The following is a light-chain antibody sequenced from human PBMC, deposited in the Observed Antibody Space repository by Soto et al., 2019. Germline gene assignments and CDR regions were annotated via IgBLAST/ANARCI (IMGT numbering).Light chain of an antibody. Sequence: EIVLTQSPGTLSLSPGERATLSCRSSQSVDINFVAWYQQKRGQPPRLLIYGASSRAAGIPDRFTGSGSETDFSLTISRLKPEDFAVYYCQHFGGSSLTFGGGTKVEIK. J-gene: IGKJ4*01. CDR1: QSVDINF. CDR2: GAS. V-gene: IGKV3-20*01. CDR3: QHFGGSSLT.